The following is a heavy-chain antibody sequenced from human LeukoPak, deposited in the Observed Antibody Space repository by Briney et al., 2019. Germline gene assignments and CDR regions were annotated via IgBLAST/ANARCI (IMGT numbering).Heavy chain of an antibody. V-gene: IGHV3-53*01. Sequence: GGSLRLSCVVSGFTVSTNYMSWVRQAPGKGLEWASLIYSGGSTYYADSVKGRFTISRDNSKNTLYLQMNSLRAEDTAVYYCARRAGGYSHPYDYWGQGTLVTVSS. CDR2: IYSGGST. CDR3: ARRAGGYSHPYDY. D-gene: IGHD4-23*01. CDR1: GFTVSTNY. J-gene: IGHJ4*02.